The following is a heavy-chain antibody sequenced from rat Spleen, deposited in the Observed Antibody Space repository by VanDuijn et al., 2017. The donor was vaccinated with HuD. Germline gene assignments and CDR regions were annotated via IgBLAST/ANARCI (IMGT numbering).Heavy chain of an antibody. V-gene: IGHV5-46*01. J-gene: IGHJ1*01. CDR3: ARLPGYNSYWYFDF. CDR2: ISPSGGST. D-gene: IGHD1-4*01. CDR1: GFTFSSFP. Sequence: EVQLVESGGGLVQPGRSMKLSCAASGFTFSSFPMAWVRQAPTKGLEWVATISPSGGSTYYRDSVKGRFTISRDNAKRTLYLQMDSLRSEDTATYYCARLPGYNSYWYFDFWGPGTMVTVSS.